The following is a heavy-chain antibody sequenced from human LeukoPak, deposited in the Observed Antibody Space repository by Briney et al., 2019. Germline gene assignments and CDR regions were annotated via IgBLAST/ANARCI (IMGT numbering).Heavy chain of an antibody. J-gene: IGHJ4*02. D-gene: IGHD2-15*01. V-gene: IGHV4-39*01. CDR2: IYYSGST. CDR1: GGSISSSSYY. CDR3: ARLGYNQPFDY. Sequence: PSETLSLTCTVSGGSISSSSYYWGWIRQPPGKGLEWIGSIYYSGSTYYNPSLKSRVTISVDTSKNQFSLKLSSVTAADTAVYYCARLGYNQPFDYWGQGTLVTVSS.